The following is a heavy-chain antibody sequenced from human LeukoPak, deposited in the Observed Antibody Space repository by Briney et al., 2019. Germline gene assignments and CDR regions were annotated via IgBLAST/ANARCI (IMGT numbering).Heavy chain of an antibody. Sequence: GGSLRLSCAASGFTFSSYAMHWVRQAPGKGLEYVSAISSNGGSTYYANSVKGRFTISRDNSKNTLYLQVGSLRAEDMAVYYCARSNSSGWYTYWGQGTLVTVSS. CDR1: GFTFSSYA. CDR2: ISSNGGST. V-gene: IGHV3-64*01. CDR3: ARSNSSGWYTY. J-gene: IGHJ4*02. D-gene: IGHD6-19*01.